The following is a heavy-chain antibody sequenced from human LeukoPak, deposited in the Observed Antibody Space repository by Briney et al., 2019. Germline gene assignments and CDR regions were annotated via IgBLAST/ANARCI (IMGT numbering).Heavy chain of an antibody. J-gene: IGHJ5*02. CDR1: GGSISSYY. CDR2: IYYSGST. CDR3: ARHLGYSGYNYCFDP. D-gene: IGHD5-12*01. Sequence: SETLSLTCTVSGGSISSYYWNWIRQPPGKGLEWIGSIYYSGSTNYNPSLKSRVTISVDTSKNQFSLKLSSVTAADTAVYYCARHLGYSGYNYCFDPWGQGTLVTVSS. V-gene: IGHV4-59*08.